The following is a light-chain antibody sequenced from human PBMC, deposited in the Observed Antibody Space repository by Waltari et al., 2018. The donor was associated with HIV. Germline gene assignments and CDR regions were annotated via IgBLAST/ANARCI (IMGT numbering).Light chain of an antibody. Sequence: QTVVTQGPSFSVSPGGTVTLTCGLSSGSVSTSYYPRWYQQTPGQAPSTLIYNTNTRSSGVPDRFSGSILGNKAALTIAGAQADDESDYYCVLYMGSGISVFGGGTKLTVL. V-gene: IGLV8-61*01. J-gene: IGLJ3*02. CDR1: SGSVSTSYY. CDR3: VLYMGSGISV. CDR2: NTN.